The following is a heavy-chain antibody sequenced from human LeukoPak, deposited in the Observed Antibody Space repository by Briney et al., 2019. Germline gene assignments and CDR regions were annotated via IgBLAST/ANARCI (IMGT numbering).Heavy chain of an antibody. J-gene: IGHJ3*02. Sequence: GGSLRLSCAASGFTFSSYAMHWVRQAPGKGLEWVAVISYDGSNKYYADSVKGRFTISRDNSKNTLFLQMNSLTAEDTAIYSCARPRLEYCSGGSCFDAFDIWGQGTMVTVSS. CDR1: GFTFSSYA. V-gene: IGHV3-30*04. CDR2: ISYDGSNK. D-gene: IGHD2-15*01. CDR3: ARPRLEYCSGGSCFDAFDI.